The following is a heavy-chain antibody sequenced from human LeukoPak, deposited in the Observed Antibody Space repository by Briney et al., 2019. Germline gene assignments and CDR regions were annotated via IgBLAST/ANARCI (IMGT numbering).Heavy chain of an antibody. CDR2: VSYDGSNE. J-gene: IGHJ4*02. Sequence: PGGSLRLSCAASGFTFSSYGMHWVRQAPGKGLEWVTVVSYDGSNEYYADSVKGRFTFSRDNSKNTLYLQMNSLRAEDTAVYYCAKEYCSNSVCHSLDYWGQGTLVTVSS. CDR1: GFTFSSYG. D-gene: IGHD2-8*01. CDR3: AKEYCSNSVCHSLDY. V-gene: IGHV3-30*04.